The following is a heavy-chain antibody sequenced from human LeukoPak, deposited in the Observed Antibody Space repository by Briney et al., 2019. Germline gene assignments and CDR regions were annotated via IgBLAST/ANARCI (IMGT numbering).Heavy chain of an antibody. V-gene: IGHV4-30-4*08. D-gene: IGHD2-2*01. Sequence: SETLSLTCTVSGGSISSGDYFWSWIRQSPGKGLEWIGYIYYSGSTSYNPSLKSRVTISVDTSKNQFSLRLNSVTAADTAVYFCAREACSRTSCPFDYWGQGTLVTVSS. CDR1: GGSISSGDYF. CDR2: IYYSGST. CDR3: AREACSRTSCPFDY. J-gene: IGHJ4*02.